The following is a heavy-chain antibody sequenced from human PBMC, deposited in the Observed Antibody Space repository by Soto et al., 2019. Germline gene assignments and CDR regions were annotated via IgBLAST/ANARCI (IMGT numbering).Heavy chain of an antibody. CDR3: ARELATVTTFDY. CDR2: IYYSGST. J-gene: IGHJ4*02. V-gene: IGHV4-30-4*01. Sequence: SETLSLTCSVSGGSISSGDYYWTWIRQPPGKGLEWIGYIYYSGSTYYNPSLKSRVTISVDTSKNQFSLKLSSVTAADTAVYYCARELATVTTFDYWGQGTLVPSPQ. D-gene: IGHD4-17*01. CDR1: GGSISSGDYY.